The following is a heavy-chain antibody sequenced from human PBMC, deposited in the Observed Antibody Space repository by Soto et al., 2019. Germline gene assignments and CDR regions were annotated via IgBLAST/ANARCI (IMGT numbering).Heavy chain of an antibody. CDR1: GYTFTSYA. V-gene: IGHV1-3*05. CDR2: INAGNGNT. Sequence: QVQLVQSGAEEKKPGASVKVSCKASGYTFTSYAMHWVRQAPGQRLEWMGWINAGNGNTKYSQKFQGRVTITRDTSASTAYMELSSLRSEDTAVYYCARVYSSGWYGWFDPWGQGTLVTVSS. CDR3: ARVYSSGWYGWFDP. D-gene: IGHD6-19*01. J-gene: IGHJ5*02.